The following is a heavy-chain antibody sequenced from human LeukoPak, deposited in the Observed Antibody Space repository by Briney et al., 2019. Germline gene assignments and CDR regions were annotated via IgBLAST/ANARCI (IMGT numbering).Heavy chain of an antibody. CDR2: INHIGST. J-gene: IGHJ6*03. V-gene: IGHV4-34*01. D-gene: IGHD2-2*01. CDR1: GGSFSGYY. Sequence: SETLSLTCAVYGGSFSGYYWSWIRQPPGKGLEWIGEINHIGSTNYNPSLKSRGTISVDTSKNQFSLKLSSVTAADTAVYYCASLSRIVVVPAAMRSVDYYYMDVWGKGTTVTVSS. CDR3: ASLSRIVVVPAAMRSVDYYYMDV.